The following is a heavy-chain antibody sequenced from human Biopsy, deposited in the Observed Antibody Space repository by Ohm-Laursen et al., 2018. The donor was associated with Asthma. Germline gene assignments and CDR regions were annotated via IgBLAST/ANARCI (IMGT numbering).Heavy chain of an antibody. Sequence: SVKVSCKISGYSLTDLSMHWVRQAPGQGLEWMGGISPIFGSSNYAQRFQGRVTMTEDTSTDTAYMELSSLSSDDTAVYYCASDFPKDYVRYNFQFWGQGTLVTVSS. V-gene: IGHV1-24*01. CDR1: GYSLTDLS. D-gene: IGHD4-17*01. CDR3: ASDFPKDYVRYNFQF. CDR2: ISPIFGSS. J-gene: IGHJ4*02.